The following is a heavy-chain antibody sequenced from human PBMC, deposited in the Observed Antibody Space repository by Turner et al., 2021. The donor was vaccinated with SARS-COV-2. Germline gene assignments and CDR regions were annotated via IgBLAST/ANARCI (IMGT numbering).Heavy chain of an antibody. J-gene: IGHJ3*02. CDR3: ASPGGNSGWFFAYDI. CDR2: ISNRGRT. Sequence: QLQLQESGPGLVKPSETLSRTCTVSGGSFTSSSYYWGWIRQPPGKGLEWIGSISNRGRTYQNPSLKSRVTISGDTSKNQFSLKLNSVTAADTAVYYCASPGGNSGWFFAYDIWGQGTMVTVSS. D-gene: IGHD6-19*01. CDR1: GGSFTSSSYY. V-gene: IGHV4-39*01.